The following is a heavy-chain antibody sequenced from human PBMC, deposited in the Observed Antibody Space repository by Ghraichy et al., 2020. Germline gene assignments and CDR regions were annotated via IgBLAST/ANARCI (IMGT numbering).Heavy chain of an antibody. CDR2: INQDGSEK. V-gene: IGHV3-7*03. D-gene: IGHD3-22*01. CDR1: GFTFSYYW. CDR3: ARAPNSYDSSGYFYHWYFDF. J-gene: IGHJ2*01. Sequence: GGSLRLSCAVSGFTFSYYWMSWVRQAPGKGLEWVANINQDGSEKYYVDSVKGRFTVSRDTDKNSLYLQMNSLRAGDTAVYYCARAPNSYDSSGYFYHWYFDFWGRGTLVTVSS.